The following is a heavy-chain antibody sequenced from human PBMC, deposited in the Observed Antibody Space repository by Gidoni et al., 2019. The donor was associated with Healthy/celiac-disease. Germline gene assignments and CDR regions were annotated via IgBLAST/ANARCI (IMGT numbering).Heavy chain of an antibody. J-gene: IGHJ3*02. CDR1: GGSFSGYY. V-gene: IGHV4-34*01. D-gene: IGHD3-10*01. CDR2: INHSGST. Sequence: QVQLQQWGAGLLKPSETLSLTCAVYGGSFSGYYWSWIRQPPGKGLEWIGEINHSGSTNYNPSLKSRVTISVDTSKNQFSLKLSSVTAADTAVYYCARRRCYYGSGSYCTGKISDAFDIWGQGTMVTVSS. CDR3: ARRRCYYGSGSYCTGKISDAFDI.